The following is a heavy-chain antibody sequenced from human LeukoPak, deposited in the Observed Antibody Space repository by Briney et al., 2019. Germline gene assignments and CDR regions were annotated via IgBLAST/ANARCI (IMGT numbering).Heavy chain of an antibody. D-gene: IGHD2-2*01. V-gene: IGHV1-8*01. CDR1: GYTFTSYD. Sequence: ASVKVSCKASGYTFTSYDINWVRQATGQGLEWMGWMNPNSGNTGYAQKFQGRVTMTRNTSISTAYMELSSLRSEDTAVYYCARGPYCSSTSCYFSWFDPWGQGTTVTVSS. CDR3: ARGPYCSSTSCYFSWFDP. CDR2: MNPNSGNT. J-gene: IGHJ5*01.